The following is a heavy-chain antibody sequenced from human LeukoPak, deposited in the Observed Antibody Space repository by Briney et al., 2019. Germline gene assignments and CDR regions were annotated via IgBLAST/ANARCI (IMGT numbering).Heavy chain of an antibody. J-gene: IGHJ4*02. CDR2: ISGSGGST. CDR1: GFTFSSYA. D-gene: IGHD6-13*01. V-gene: IGHV3-23*01. Sequence: GGSLRLSCAASGFTFSSYAMSWVRQAPGKGLEWVSAISGSGGSTYYADPVKGRFTISRDNSKNTLYLQMNSLRAEDTAVYYCAKGATHPVWGSSSWFGFLDYWGQGTLVTVSS. CDR3: AKGATHPVWGSSSWFGFLDY.